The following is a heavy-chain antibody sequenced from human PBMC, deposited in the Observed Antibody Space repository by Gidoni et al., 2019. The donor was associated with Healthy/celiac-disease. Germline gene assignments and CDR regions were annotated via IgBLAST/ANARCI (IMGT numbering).Heavy chain of an antibody. CDR1: GFTFSRYA. V-gene: IGHV3-23*04. CDR3: AKAMYYYDSRGYYYGGGFDY. D-gene: IGHD3-22*01. Sequence: EVQLVESGGGLVQPGGSLRLSCAASGFTFSRYAMSWVRQAPGKGLEWVSAISGSGGSPYYADSVKGRFTISRDNAKDTLYLQVNSLRAEDTAVYYCAKAMYYYDSRGYYYGGGFDYWGQGNLVTGSS. CDR2: ISGSGGSP. J-gene: IGHJ4*02.